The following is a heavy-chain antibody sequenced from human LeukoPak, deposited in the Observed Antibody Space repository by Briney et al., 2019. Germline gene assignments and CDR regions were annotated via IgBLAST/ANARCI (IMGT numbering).Heavy chain of an antibody. D-gene: IGHD3-22*01. CDR3: ARDSFAGYDSSGYSSYDY. CDR1: GFSFSDYS. J-gene: IGHJ4*02. CDR2: ISSYSTYI. Sequence: PGGSLRLSCAASGFSFSDYSMNWVRQAPGKGLEWVSFISSYSTYIYYADSLKGRFTISRDNATNSLYLQMNSLRAEDTAVYYCARDSFAGYDSSGYSSYDYWGQGTLVTVSS. V-gene: IGHV3-21*01.